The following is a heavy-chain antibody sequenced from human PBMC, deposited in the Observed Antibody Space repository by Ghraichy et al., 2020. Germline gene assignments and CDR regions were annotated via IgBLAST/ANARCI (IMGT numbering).Heavy chain of an antibody. CDR2: INYRGST. J-gene: IGHJ4*02. D-gene: IGHD3-10*01. Sequence: SETLSLTCTVSGGSISSGDYYWSWIRQHSGRGLEWIGYINYRGSTYYNPSLKSRVTISVDTSKNQFSLMLNSVTAADTAVYYCARHHTSGLGTPFFDYWGQGTLVTVSS. V-gene: IGHV4-31*03. CDR1: GGSISSGDYY. CDR3: ARHHTSGLGTPFFDY.